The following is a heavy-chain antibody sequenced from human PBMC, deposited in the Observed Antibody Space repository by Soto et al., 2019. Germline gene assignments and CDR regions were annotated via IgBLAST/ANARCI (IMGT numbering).Heavy chain of an antibody. D-gene: IGHD3-16*01. CDR2: TYYRSKWFN. CDR1: GDSVSSNSAA. V-gene: IGHV6-1*01. CDR3: ARGDQGFDY. J-gene: IGHJ4*02. Sequence: QTLSLPCAISGDSVSSNSAACNLIRQSPSRGLEWLGRTYYRSKWFNNYALSVKSRITINPDTSKNQFSLQLNSVTPEDTAVYYCARGDQGFDYWGQGTLVTVSS.